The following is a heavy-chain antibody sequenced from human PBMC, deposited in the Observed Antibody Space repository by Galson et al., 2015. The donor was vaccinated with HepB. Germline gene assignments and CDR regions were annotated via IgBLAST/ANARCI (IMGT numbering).Heavy chain of an antibody. J-gene: IGHJ5*02. D-gene: IGHD6-13*01. CDR3: ARVEAAAGNELDWFDP. Sequence: SLRLSCAASGFTFSSYWMSWVRQAPGKGLEWVANIKQDGSEKYYVDSVKGRFTISRDNAKNSLYLQMNSLRAEDTAVYYCARVEAAAGNELDWFDPWGQGTLVTVSS. CDR2: IKQDGSEK. V-gene: IGHV3-7*03. CDR1: GFTFSSYW.